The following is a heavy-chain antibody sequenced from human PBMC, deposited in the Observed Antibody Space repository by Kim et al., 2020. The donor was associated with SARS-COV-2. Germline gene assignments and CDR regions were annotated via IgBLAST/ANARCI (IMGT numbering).Heavy chain of an antibody. V-gene: IGHV3-23*01. J-gene: IGHJ4*02. Sequence: AASVKGRFTIPRDNSKNTLYLQMNSLRAEDTAVYYCAKVVGGQWLVNLDYWGQGTLVTVSS. D-gene: IGHD6-19*01. CDR3: AKVVGGQWLVNLDY.